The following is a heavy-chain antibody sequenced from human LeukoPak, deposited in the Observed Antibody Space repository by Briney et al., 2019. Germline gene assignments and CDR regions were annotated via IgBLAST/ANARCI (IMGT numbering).Heavy chain of an antibody. CDR3: ARPRWELPGGGFDY. J-gene: IGHJ4*02. V-gene: IGHV4-39*01. Sequence: SETLSLTXTVSGGSISSSSFYWGWIRQPPGKGLEWIGSIYYSGGTYYNPSLKSRASISVDTSKNQFSLKLSSVTAGDTAVYYCARPRWELPGGGFDYWGQGTLVTVSS. CDR1: GGSISSSSFY. D-gene: IGHD1-26*01. CDR2: IYYSGGT.